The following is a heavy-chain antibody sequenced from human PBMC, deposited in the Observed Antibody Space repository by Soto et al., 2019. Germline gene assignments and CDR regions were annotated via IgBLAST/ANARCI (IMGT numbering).Heavy chain of an antibody. D-gene: IGHD5-18*01. V-gene: IGHV3-66*01. CDR1: GFGVSNNY. CDR3: ARGGDSYGYGEYYYYGMDV. CDR2: INSGGNT. Sequence: EVQLVESGGGLVQPGGSLRLSCAASGFGVSNNYMSWVRQAPGKGLEWVSAINSGGNTYYAGSVKGRFTISRDNSKSTGYLQRNSVGAEDTAVHYCARGGDSYGYGEYYYYGMDVWGQGSMVTVSS. J-gene: IGHJ6*02.